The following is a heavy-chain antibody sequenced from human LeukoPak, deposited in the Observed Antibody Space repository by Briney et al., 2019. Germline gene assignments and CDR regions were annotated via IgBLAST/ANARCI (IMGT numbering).Heavy chain of an antibody. Sequence: ASVKVSCKASGYTFTSYGISWVRQAPGQGLEWMGWINAYNGNTNYAQKLQGRVTMTTDTSTSTACMELRSLRSDDTAVYYCARFKPTVTTLGAFDIWGQGTMVTVSS. CDR1: GYTFTSYG. CDR3: ARFKPTVTTLGAFDI. CDR2: INAYNGNT. V-gene: IGHV1-18*01. J-gene: IGHJ3*02. D-gene: IGHD4-17*01.